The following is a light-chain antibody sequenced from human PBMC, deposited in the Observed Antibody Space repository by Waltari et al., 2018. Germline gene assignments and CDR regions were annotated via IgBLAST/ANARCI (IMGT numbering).Light chain of an antibody. CDR1: QHISNY. V-gene: IGKV1-33*01. CDR3: KQFDGLPPLT. Sequence: DIQMTQSPSSLSASIGDSVTITCQASQHISNYLNWYQQKPGKALNVLIYDASNLETGVPARCRGSGFGTEFTCIISSLQPEDIGTDYCKQFDGLPPLTFGGGTKVEIK. CDR2: DAS. J-gene: IGKJ4*01.